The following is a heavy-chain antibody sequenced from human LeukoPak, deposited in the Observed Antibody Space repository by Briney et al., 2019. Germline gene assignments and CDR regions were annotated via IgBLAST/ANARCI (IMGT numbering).Heavy chain of an antibody. Sequence: GESLKISCRGSGYSFTSYWIGWVRQMPGKGLEWMGIIYPGDSDTRYSPSFQGQVTISADKSISTAYLQWSSLKASDTAMYYCARFSLYRPRYFDYWGQGALVTVSS. J-gene: IGHJ4*02. CDR2: IYPGDSDT. D-gene: IGHD2-2*02. CDR1: GYSFTSYW. CDR3: ARFSLYRPRYFDY. V-gene: IGHV5-51*01.